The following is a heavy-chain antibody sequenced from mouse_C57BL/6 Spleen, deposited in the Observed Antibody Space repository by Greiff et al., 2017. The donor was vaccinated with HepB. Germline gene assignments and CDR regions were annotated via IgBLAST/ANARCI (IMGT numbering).Heavy chain of an antibody. J-gene: IGHJ2*01. CDR3: ARDGYYYFDY. CDR2: ISSGSSTI. CDR1: GFTFSDYG. Sequence: EVQLVESGGGLVKPGGSLKLSCAASGFTFSDYGMHWVRQAPEKGLEWVAYISSGSSTIYYADTVKGRFTISRDNGKNTLFLQMTSLRSEDTAMYYCARDGYYYFDYWGQGTTLTVSS. V-gene: IGHV5-17*01. D-gene: IGHD2-3*01.